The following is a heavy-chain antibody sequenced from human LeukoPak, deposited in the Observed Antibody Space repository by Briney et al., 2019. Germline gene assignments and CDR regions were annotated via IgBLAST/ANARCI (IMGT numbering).Heavy chain of an antibody. D-gene: IGHD4-17*01. CDR1: GGSISSATYY. CDR2: FYYNGNP. CDR3: ARTYGDLVRVDY. Sequence: PSETLSLTCTVSGGSISSATYYWAWLRQPPGKGLDWIGGFYYNGNPFYNPSLKSRVHKSVETSKNQFFLNLTPVTAADTAVYYCARTYGDLVRVDYWGQGTLVTVSS. J-gene: IGHJ4*02. V-gene: IGHV4-39*01.